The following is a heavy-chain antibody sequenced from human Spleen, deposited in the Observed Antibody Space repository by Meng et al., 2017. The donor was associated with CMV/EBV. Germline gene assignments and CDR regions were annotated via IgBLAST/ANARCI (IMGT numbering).Heavy chain of an antibody. Sequence: GGSLRLSCAASGLTFSSYGMSWVRQAPGKGLEWVSAIGATAGGTYYADSVKGRFTISRDNAKNTLYLQMNNLRAEDTAVYYCARGDEYSSSCGDYWGQGTLVTVSS. CDR1: GLTFSSYG. CDR2: IGATAGGT. V-gene: IGHV3-23*01. D-gene: IGHD6-6*01. J-gene: IGHJ4*02. CDR3: ARGDEYSSSCGDY.